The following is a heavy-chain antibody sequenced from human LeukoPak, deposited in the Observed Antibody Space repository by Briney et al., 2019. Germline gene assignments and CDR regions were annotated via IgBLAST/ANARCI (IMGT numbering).Heavy chain of an antibody. J-gene: IGHJ6*02. V-gene: IGHV3-9*01. Sequence: PGGSLRLSCAASGFTFDDYGMHWVRQAPGKGLEWVSGISWNSGSIGYADSVKGRFTISRDNAKNSLFLQMNRLRTEDTALYYCAKDRETLHYYYYGMDFWGQGTTVTVSS. D-gene: IGHD1-26*01. CDR2: ISWNSGSI. CDR3: AKDRETLHYYYYGMDF. CDR1: GFTFDDYG.